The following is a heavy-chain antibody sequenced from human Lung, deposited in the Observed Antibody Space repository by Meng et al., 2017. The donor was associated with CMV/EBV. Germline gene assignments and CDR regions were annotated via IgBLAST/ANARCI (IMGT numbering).Heavy chain of an antibody. V-gene: IGHV1-2*06. Sequence: VQLVQSGAEVKRPGASAKISCQASGYSFSGFYLNWARQAPGHGLEWLGRVNPISDDTHLAQKFEGRITVTRGATINTAFRELTRLRPDDTAVYYCAKSSDNGWSSWGPGTLVTVYS. CDR1: GYSFSGFY. J-gene: IGHJ4*01. CDR2: VNPISDDT. CDR3: AKSSDNGWSS. D-gene: IGHD6-19*01.